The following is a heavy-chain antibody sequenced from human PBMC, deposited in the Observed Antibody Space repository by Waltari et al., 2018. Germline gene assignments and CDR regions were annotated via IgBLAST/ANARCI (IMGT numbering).Heavy chain of an antibody. CDR2: ISSSSSYI. CDR3: ARDQGNCSGGSCYTGAFDI. Sequence: EVQLVESGGGLVKPGGSLRLSCAASGFTFSSYSMNWVRQAPGKGLEWVSSISSSSSYIYYADSVKGRFTSSRDNAKNSLYLQMNSLRAEDTAVYYCARDQGNCSGGSCYTGAFDIWGQGTMVTVSS. CDR1: GFTFSSYS. J-gene: IGHJ3*02. V-gene: IGHV3-21*01. D-gene: IGHD2-15*01.